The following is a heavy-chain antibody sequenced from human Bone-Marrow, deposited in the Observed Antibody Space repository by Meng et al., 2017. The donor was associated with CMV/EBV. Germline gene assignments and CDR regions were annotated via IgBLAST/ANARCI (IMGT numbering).Heavy chain of an antibody. CDR2: INWNGGST. J-gene: IGHJ4*02. CDR3: ARANYGVAVGY. V-gene: IGHV3-20*03. Sequence: GESLKISYAASGFTFDDYGMSWVRQAPGKGLEWVSGINWNGGSTGYADSVKGRFTISRDNAKNSLYLQMNSLRAEDTALYYCARANYGVAVGYWGQGTLVTVSS. D-gene: IGHD4-17*01. CDR1: GFTFDDYG.